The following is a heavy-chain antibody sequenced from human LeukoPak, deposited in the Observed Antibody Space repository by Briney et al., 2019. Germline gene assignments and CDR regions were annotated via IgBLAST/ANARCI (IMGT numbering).Heavy chain of an antibody. J-gene: IGHJ6*02. CDR3: ARVLARYDYHKYYYYYGMDV. V-gene: IGHV4-34*01. CDR1: GGSFSGYY. Sequence: PSETLSLTCAVYGGSFSGYYWSWIRQPPGKGLEWIGEINHSGSTNYNPSLKSRVTISVDTSKNQFSLKLSSVTAADTAVYYCARVLARYDYHKYYYYYGMDVWGQGTTVTVSS. D-gene: IGHD3-22*01. CDR2: INHSGST.